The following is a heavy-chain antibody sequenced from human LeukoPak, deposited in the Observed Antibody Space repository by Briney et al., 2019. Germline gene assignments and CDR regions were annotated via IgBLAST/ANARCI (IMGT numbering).Heavy chain of an antibody. CDR1: GGTFISYA. D-gene: IGHD6-6*01. J-gene: IGHJ6*02. CDR2: IIPIFGTA. Sequence: SVKVSCKASGGTFISYAISWVRQAPGQGLEWMGGIIPIFGTANYAQKFQGRVTITADESTSTAYMELSSLRSEDTAVYYCGIAARPYYYYYYGMDVWGQGTTVTVSS. V-gene: IGHV1-69*13. CDR3: GIAARPYYYYYYGMDV.